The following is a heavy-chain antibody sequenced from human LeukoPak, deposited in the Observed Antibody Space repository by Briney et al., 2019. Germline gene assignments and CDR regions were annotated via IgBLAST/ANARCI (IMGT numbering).Heavy chain of an antibody. CDR2: MNPKSGDT. V-gene: IGHV1-8*03. Sequence: GASVKVSCKASGYSFTNYDINWVRQATGQGLEWMGWMNPKSGDTGYSQKFQGRVFITRDTSINTAYMELSSLGSDDTAVYYCARDGGGPRSSWFHPWGGEPRVIVPS. CDR1: GYSFTNYD. J-gene: IGHJ5*02. D-gene: IGHD3-10*01. CDR3: ARDGGGPRSSWFHP.